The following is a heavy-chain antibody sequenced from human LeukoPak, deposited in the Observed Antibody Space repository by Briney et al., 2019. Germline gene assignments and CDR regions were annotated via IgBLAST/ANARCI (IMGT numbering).Heavy chain of an antibody. CDR2: IYYSGST. D-gene: IGHD2-15*01. V-gene: IGHV4-59*01. Sequence: PSETLSLTCTVSGGSISSYYWSWIRQPPGKGLEWIGYIYYSGSTNYNPSLKSRVTISVDTSKNQFSLKLSSVTAADTAVYYCAREVVVVAATRWFDPWGQGTLVTVSS. J-gene: IGHJ5*02. CDR3: AREVVVVAATRWFDP. CDR1: GGSISSYY.